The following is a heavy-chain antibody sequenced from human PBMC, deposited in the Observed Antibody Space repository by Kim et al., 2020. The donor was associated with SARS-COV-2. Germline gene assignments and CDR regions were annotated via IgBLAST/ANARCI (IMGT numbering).Heavy chain of an antibody. V-gene: IGHV4-34*01. CDR3: ARLGSSWSSPDY. CDR1: GGSFSGYY. Sequence: SETLSLTCAVYGGSFSGYYWSWIRQPPGKGLEWIGEINHSGSTNYNPSLKSRVTISVDTSKNQFYLKLSSVTAADTAVYYCARLGSSWSSPDYWGQGTLVTVSS. J-gene: IGHJ4*02. D-gene: IGHD6-13*01. CDR2: INHSGST.